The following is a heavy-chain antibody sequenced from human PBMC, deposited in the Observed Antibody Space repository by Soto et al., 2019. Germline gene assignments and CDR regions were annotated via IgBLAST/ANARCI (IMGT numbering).Heavy chain of an antibody. J-gene: IGHJ3*02. D-gene: IGHD2-15*01. CDR2: IYYSGST. CDR3: ARSGVDCSGGSCLKGAFDI. Sequence: SETLSLTCTVSGGSISSSSYYWGWIRQPPGKGLEWIGSIYYSGSTYYNPSLKSRVTISVDTSKNQFSLKLSSVTAADTAVYYCARSGVDCSGGSCLKGAFDIWGKGTMVTVSS. CDR1: GGSISSSSYY. V-gene: IGHV4-39*01.